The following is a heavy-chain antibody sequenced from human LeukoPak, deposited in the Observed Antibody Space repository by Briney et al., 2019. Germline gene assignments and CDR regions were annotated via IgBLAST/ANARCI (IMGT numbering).Heavy chain of an antibody. Sequence: ASVKVSCKAPGYTFTSYGISWVRQAPGQGLEWMGWISAYNGNTNYAQKLQGRVTTTTDTSTSTAYMELRSLRSDDTAVYYCARSIGSSSWNNVDYWGQGTLVTVSS. CDR2: ISAYNGNT. V-gene: IGHV1-18*01. J-gene: IGHJ4*02. D-gene: IGHD6-13*01. CDR1: GYTFTSYG. CDR3: ARSIGSSSWNNVDY.